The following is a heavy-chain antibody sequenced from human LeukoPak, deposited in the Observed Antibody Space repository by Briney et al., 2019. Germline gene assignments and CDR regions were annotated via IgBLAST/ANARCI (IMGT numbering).Heavy chain of an antibody. CDR3: VTLTSVVSEHAFDM. CDR2: ITPDGSTT. V-gene: IGHV3-74*01. Sequence: PGGSLRLSCAASGFTFSTYWVHWIRQAPGKGLMWVSRITPDGSTTSHADFVKGRFTISRDNAKNTVSLQMNGLSAEDTAVYYCVTLTSVVSEHAFDMWGQGTMVAVSS. CDR1: GFTFSTYW. J-gene: IGHJ3*02. D-gene: IGHD4-23*01.